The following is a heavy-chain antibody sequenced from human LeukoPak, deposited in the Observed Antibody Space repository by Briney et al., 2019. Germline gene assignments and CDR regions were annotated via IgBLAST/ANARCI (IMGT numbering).Heavy chain of an antibody. V-gene: IGHV1-2*02. CDR2: INPNSGGT. CDR3: ARGTYSSSSWFDP. J-gene: IGHJ5*02. CDR1: GYTFTGYY. Sequence: ASVMVSCEASGYTFTGYYMHWVRQAPGQGLEWMGWINPNSGGTNYAQKFQGRVTMTRDTSISTAYMELSRLRSDDTAVYYCARGTYSSSSWFDPWGQGTLVTVSS. D-gene: IGHD6-6*01.